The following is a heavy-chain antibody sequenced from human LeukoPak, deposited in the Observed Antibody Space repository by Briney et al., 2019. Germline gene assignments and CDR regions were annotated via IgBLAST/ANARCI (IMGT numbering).Heavy chain of an antibody. J-gene: IGHJ4*02. D-gene: IGHD6-19*01. V-gene: IGHV4-38-2*01. Sequence: PSETLSLTCSVSGYSVSSAYYWGWIRQPPGKGLEWIGTMYHSGNSYYNPSLQSRVTISVDTSKNQFSLELISVTAADTAVYYCARFATGGLYYFDYWGQGTLVIVSS. CDR3: ARFATGGLYYFDY. CDR2: MYHSGNS. CDR1: GYSVSSAYY.